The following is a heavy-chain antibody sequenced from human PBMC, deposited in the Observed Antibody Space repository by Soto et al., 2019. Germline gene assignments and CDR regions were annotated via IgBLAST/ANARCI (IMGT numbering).Heavy chain of an antibody. V-gene: IGHV4-31*03. CDR1: GGSISTGGYY. Sequence: SETLSLTCTVSGGSISTGGYYWSWIRQHPGKGLEWIGYIYYSGSSSYNLSLKGRLTISVDTSKNQFSLKLSSVTAADTAVYYCASTRDYFDYWGQGILVTVS. CDR2: IYYSGSS. J-gene: IGHJ4*02. D-gene: IGHD1-1*01. CDR3: ASTRDYFDY.